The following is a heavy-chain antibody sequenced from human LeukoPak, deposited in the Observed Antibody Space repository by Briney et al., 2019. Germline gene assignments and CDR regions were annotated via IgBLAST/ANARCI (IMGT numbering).Heavy chain of an antibody. J-gene: IGHJ4*02. Sequence: PGRSLRLSCAASGFTFSTYGMHWVRQAPGKGLEWVVLISFDGGNEYYTDSVKGRFTISRDNSKNTLYLQMNSLRAEDTAVYSCAKDEGYVDYWGQGTLVTVSS. CDR1: GFTFSTYG. CDR2: ISFDGGNE. CDR3: AKDEGYVDY. D-gene: IGHD3-16*01. V-gene: IGHV3-30*18.